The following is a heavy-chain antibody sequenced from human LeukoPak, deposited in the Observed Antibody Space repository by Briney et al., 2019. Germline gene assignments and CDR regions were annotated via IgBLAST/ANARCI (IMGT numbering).Heavy chain of an antibody. CDR1: GGSISSGGYY. J-gene: IGHJ4*02. D-gene: IGHD3-10*01. CDR2: IYYSGST. CDR3: ARAPMVRGVIIDY. V-gene: IGHV4-31*03. Sequence: SETLSLTCTVSGGSISSGGYYWSWIRQHPGKGLEWIGYIYYSGSTYYNPSLKSRVTISVDTSKNQFSLKLSSVTAADTAVYYYARAPMVRGVIIDYWGQGTLVTVSS.